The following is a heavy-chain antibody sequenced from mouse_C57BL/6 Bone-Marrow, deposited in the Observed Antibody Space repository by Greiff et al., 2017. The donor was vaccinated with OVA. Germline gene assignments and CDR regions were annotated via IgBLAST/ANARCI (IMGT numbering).Heavy chain of an antibody. Sequence: QVQLQQPGAELVKPGASVKLSCKASGYTFTSYWMYWVKQRPGQGLEWIGMIHPNSGSTNYNEKFKSKATLTVDKSSSTAYMQLSSLTSEDSAVYYCARLVFIYYYATWDYWGQGTTLTVSS. V-gene: IGHV1-64*01. CDR1: GYTFTSYW. CDR2: IHPNSGST. D-gene: IGHD1-1*01. CDR3: ARLVFIYYYATWDY. J-gene: IGHJ2*01.